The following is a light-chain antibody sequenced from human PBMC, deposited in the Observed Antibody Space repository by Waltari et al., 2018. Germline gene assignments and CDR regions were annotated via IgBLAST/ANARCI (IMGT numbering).Light chain of an antibody. CDR3: QQYSSYST. CDR1: QSIGSW. J-gene: IGKJ2*01. Sequence: DIQMTQSPSTLSASVGDRVTITCRASQSIGSWLAWYQQKPGKAPKLLIYQASNLESGVPSRFSGSGSGTEFTLTISSLQPEDFATYCCQQYSSYSTFGQGTKVEI. CDR2: QAS. V-gene: IGKV1-5*03.